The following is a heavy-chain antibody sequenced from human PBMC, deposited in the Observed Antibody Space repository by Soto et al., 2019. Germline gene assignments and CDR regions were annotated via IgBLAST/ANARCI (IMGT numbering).Heavy chain of an antibody. Sequence: QVQLQESGPGLVKPSQTLSLTCTVSGGSISSGGYYWSWIRQHPGKGLEWIGYIYYSGSTYYNPSIKSRVTISVATSKNQFSLKLSSVTAADTAVYYCARGGIAAAAPPDYWGQGTLVTVSS. CDR3: ARGGIAAAAPPDY. CDR2: IYYSGST. CDR1: GGSISSGGYY. V-gene: IGHV4-31*03. D-gene: IGHD6-13*01. J-gene: IGHJ4*02.